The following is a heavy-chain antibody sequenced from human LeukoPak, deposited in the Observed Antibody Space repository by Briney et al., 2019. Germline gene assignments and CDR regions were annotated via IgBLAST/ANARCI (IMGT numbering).Heavy chain of an antibody. Sequence: SETLSLTCTVSGGSISSYYWSWIRQPPGKGLEWIGYIYTSGSTNYNPSLKSRVTISADTSKNQFSLKLSSVTAADTAVYYCARHINYDFWSGYPQLDYYYYYYMDVWGEGTTVTVSS. CDR2: IYTSGST. CDR3: ARHINYDFWSGYPQLDYYYYYYMDV. V-gene: IGHV4-4*09. CDR1: GGSISSYY. J-gene: IGHJ6*03. D-gene: IGHD3-3*01.